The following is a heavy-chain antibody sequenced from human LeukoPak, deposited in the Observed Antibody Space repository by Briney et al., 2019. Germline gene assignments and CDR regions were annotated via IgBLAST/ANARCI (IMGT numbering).Heavy chain of an antibody. J-gene: IGHJ4*02. CDR3: ARENYYDSSGYTGNFDY. D-gene: IGHD3-22*01. CDR1: GGSISSGGYS. Sequence: PSQTLSLTCAVSGGSISSGGYSWSWIRQPPGKGLEWIGYIYHSGSTYYNPSLKSRVTISVDRSKNQFSLKLSSVTAADTAVYYCARENYYDSSGYTGNFDYWGQGTLVTASS. V-gene: IGHV4-30-2*01. CDR2: IYHSGST.